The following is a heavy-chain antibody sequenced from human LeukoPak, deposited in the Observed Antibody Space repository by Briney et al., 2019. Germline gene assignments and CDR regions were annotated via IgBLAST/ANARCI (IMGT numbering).Heavy chain of an antibody. CDR1: GYTFTGYY. V-gene: IGHV1-2*02. D-gene: IGHD3-10*01. CDR2: INPNSGGT. Sequence: ASVKVSCKASGYTFTGYYMHWVRQAPGQGLEWMGWINPNSGGTNYAQKFQGRVTMTRDTSISTAYMELSRLRSDDTAVYYCARRELLGTDDAFDIWGQGTMVTVSS. J-gene: IGHJ3*02. CDR3: ARRELLGTDDAFDI.